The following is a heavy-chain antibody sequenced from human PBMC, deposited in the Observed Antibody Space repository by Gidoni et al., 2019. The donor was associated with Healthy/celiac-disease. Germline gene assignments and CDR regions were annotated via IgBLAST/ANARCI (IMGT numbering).Heavy chain of an antibody. J-gene: IGHJ4*02. CDR2: IIPNSGGT. CDR1: GYTFTDYY. Sequence: QVQLVQSGAEVKKPGASVKVHCKASGYTFTDYYMHWVRQAPGLGLEWMGWIIPNSGGTNYAQKFQGRVTMTRDTSISTAYMELSRLRSDDTAMYYCARGGRIAAAQTGSAYWGQGTLVSVSS. V-gene: IGHV1-2*02. CDR3: ARGGRIAAAQTGSAY. D-gene: IGHD6-13*01.